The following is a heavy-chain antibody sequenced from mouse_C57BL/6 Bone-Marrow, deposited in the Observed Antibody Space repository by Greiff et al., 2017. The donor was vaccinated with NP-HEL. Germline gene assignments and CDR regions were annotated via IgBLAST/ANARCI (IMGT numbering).Heavy chain of an antibody. CDR2: INPSTGGT. Sequence: VQLKESGPELVKPGASVKISCKASGYSFTGYYMNWVKQSPEKSLEWIGEINPSTGGTTYNQKFKAKATLTVDKSSSTAYMPLKSLTSEDSAVYYCARYYYGSSYGYFDVWGTGTTVTVSS. CDR1: GYSFTGYY. V-gene: IGHV1-42*01. CDR3: ARYYYGSSYGYFDV. J-gene: IGHJ1*03. D-gene: IGHD1-1*01.